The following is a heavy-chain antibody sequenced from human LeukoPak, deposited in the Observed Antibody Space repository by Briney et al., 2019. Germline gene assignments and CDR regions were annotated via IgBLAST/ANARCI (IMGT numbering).Heavy chain of an antibody. CDR2: INTDGSST. CDR1: GFTFSSYW. Sequence: GGSLRLSCAASGFTFSSYWMHWVRQAPGKGLVWVSRINTDGSSTSYADSVKGRFTISRDNSKNTLYLQMNSLRAEDTAVYYCAKDSGASEHDAFDIWGQGTMVTVSS. D-gene: IGHD1/OR15-1a*01. V-gene: IGHV3-74*01. CDR3: AKDSGASEHDAFDI. J-gene: IGHJ3*02.